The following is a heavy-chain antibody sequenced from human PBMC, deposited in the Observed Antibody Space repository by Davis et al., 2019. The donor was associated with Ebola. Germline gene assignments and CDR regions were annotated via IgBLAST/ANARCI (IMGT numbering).Heavy chain of an antibody. Sequence: GESLKISCAASGFTFSSYGMHWVRQAPGKGLEWVSAISGSGGSTYYADSVKGRFTISRDNSKNTLYLQMNSLRAEDTAVYYCAKDGTPLRFLEWLSRNYYYMDVWGKGTTVTVSS. CDR1: GFTFSSYG. CDR3: AKDGTPLRFLEWLSRNYYYMDV. J-gene: IGHJ6*03. V-gene: IGHV3-23*01. D-gene: IGHD3-3*01. CDR2: ISGSGGST.